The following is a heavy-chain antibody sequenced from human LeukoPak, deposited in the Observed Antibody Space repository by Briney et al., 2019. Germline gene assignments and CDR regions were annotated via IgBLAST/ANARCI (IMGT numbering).Heavy chain of an antibody. CDR1: GYTFTSYY. V-gene: IGHV1-8*01. Sequence: ASVNVSCKASGYTFTSYYINWVRQATGQGLEWMGWMNPNSGNTGYAQKFQGRVTMTRNTSRSTAYMELSSLRSEDTAVYYCARGRTAGTTVYYYYGMDVWGRGTTVTVSS. J-gene: IGHJ6*02. CDR2: MNPNSGNT. CDR3: ARGRTAGTTVYYYYGMDV. D-gene: IGHD1-1*01.